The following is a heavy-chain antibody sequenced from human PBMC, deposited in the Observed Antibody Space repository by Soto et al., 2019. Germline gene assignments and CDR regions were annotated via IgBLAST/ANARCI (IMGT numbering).Heavy chain of an antibody. CDR1: GFTFSSYA. CDR3: AKCLSGYLSPFDY. Sequence: GGSLRLSCAASGFTFSSYAMTWVRQAPGKGLEWVSGISGSGSTSYADSLKGRFTISRDNSKSTVYLQMNSLRAEDTAVYYCAKCLSGYLSPFDYWGQGTLVTVSS. V-gene: IGHV3-23*01. J-gene: IGHJ4*02. D-gene: IGHD3-22*01. CDR2: ISGSGST.